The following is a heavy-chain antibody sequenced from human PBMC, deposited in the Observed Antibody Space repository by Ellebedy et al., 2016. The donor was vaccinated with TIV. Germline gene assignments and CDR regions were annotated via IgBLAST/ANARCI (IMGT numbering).Heavy chain of an antibody. V-gene: IGHV3-30*18. CDR1: GFTFSDYG. Sequence: PGGSLRLSCAASGFTFSDYGMHWVRQAPGKGLEWVAVISYDGRNKYYADSMKGRFTISRDNSKNTLYLQMNSLSAEDTAVYHCAKALMFGVVITYLDYWGQGTLVTVSS. D-gene: IGHD3-3*01. CDR3: AKALMFGVVITYLDY. J-gene: IGHJ4*02. CDR2: ISYDGRNK.